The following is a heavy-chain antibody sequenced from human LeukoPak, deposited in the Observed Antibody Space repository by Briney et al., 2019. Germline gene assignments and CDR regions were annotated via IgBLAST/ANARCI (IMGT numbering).Heavy chain of an antibody. Sequence: GGSLRLSCAASGFTVSSNYMSWVRQAPGKGLEWVAVISYDGSNKYYADSVKGRFTISRDNSKNTLYLQMNSLRAEDTAVYYCAKEIRRGYSYGYLGFDYWGQGTLVTVSS. V-gene: IGHV3-30*18. CDR3: AKEIRRGYSYGYLGFDY. D-gene: IGHD5-18*01. CDR1: GFTVSSNY. CDR2: ISYDGSNK. J-gene: IGHJ4*02.